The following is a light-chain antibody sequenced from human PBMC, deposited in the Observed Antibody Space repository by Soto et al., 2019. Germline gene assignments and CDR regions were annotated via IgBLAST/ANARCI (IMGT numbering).Light chain of an antibody. Sequence: DFQMTQSPSTLSASVGDRVTITCRASQNINNWVAWYQQKPGKAPKFLIYDASTLQRGVPSRFSGSGFGTEFSLTISSLQPDDFGSYYCHHTRTFGQGTKVEI. CDR2: DAS. J-gene: IGKJ1*01. V-gene: IGKV1-5*01. CDR1: QNINNW. CDR3: HHTRT.